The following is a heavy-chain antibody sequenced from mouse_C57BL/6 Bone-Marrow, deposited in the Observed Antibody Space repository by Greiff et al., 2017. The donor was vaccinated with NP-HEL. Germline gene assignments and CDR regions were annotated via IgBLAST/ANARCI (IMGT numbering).Heavy chain of an antibody. J-gene: IGHJ4*01. V-gene: IGHV1-59*01. CDR3: ARRGKWLRRIEYYAMDY. CDR2: IDPSDSYT. D-gene: IGHD2-2*01. Sequence: QVQLQQPGAELVRPGPSVKLSCKASGYTFTSYWMHWVKQRPGQGLEWIGVIDPSDSYTNYNQKFKGKATLTVDTSSSTAYMQLSSLTSEDSAVYDCARRGKWLRRIEYYAMDYWGQGTSVTVSS. CDR1: GYTFTSYW.